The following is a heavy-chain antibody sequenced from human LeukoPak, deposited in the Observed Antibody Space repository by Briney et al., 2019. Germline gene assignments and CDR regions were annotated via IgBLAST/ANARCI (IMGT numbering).Heavy chain of an antibody. CDR1: GGSISSYY. Sequence: SETLSLTCTVSGGSISSYYWSWIRQPPGKGLEWIGYIYYSGSTNYNPSLKSRVTISADTSKNQFSLKLSSVTAADTAVYYCASFRIHYYDSSGYYGYWGQGTLVTVSS. D-gene: IGHD3-22*01. CDR2: IYYSGST. J-gene: IGHJ4*02. CDR3: ASFRIHYYDSSGYYGY. V-gene: IGHV4-59*12.